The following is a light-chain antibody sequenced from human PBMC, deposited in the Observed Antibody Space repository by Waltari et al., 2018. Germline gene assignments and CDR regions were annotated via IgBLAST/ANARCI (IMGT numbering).Light chain of an antibody. CDR2: WAS. J-gene: IGKJ5*01. CDR3: QQFYTTPMT. CDR1: QSVLYSSNNKNY. Sequence: DIVMTQSPDSLAVSLGERATINCKSSQSVLYSSNNKNYVAWYQQKPGKPPKLLVDWASTRESGIPDRFSAGGSGTDFTLTISSLQAEDVAVYYCQQFYTTPMTFGQGTRLEIK. V-gene: IGKV4-1*01.